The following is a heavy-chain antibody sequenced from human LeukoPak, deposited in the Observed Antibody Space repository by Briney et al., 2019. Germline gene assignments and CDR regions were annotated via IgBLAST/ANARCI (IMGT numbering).Heavy chain of an antibody. CDR2: MFAGGST. D-gene: IGHD6-6*01. J-gene: IGHJ3*02. V-gene: IGHV3-66*02. Sequence: PGGSLRLSCAASGFTVSSNFMIWVRQAPGQGLEWVSGMFAGGSTYYADSVTGRFTISRDTSKSTLYLQMNSLRPEDTAQYYCARSESSSPRRAFDIWGLGTIVTVSS. CDR1: GFTVSSNF. CDR3: ARSESSSPRRAFDI.